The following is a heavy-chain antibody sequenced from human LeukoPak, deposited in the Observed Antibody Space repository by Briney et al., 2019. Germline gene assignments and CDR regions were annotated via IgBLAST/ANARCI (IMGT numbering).Heavy chain of an antibody. CDR3: ASLPFLGYMDV. CDR1: GGSFSGYY. V-gene: IGHV4-34*01. Sequence: SETLSLTSAVYGGSFSGYYWSWIRQPPGKGLEWIGEINHSGSTNYNPSLKSRVTISVDTSKNQFSLKLSSVTAADTAVYYCASLPFLGYMDVWGKGTTVTVSS. D-gene: IGHD3-16*01. CDR2: INHSGST. J-gene: IGHJ6*03.